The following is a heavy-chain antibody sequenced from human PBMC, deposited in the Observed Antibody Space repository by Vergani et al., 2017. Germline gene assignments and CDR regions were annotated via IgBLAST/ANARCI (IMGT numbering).Heavy chain of an antibody. CDR1: GYTFTSYA. J-gene: IGHJ5*02. D-gene: IGHD6-19*01. CDR2: INTNTETP. V-gene: IGHV7-4-1*02. Sequence: QAQLVQSGPELKKPGASVKVSCKASGYTFTSYALHWVRQAPGQGLGWLGWINTNTETPTYAQAFTGRFVFSLHTSVNTAFLQISGLTAEDTALYYCARAKRGRIAVSAADTWGQGTLVTVSS. CDR3: ARAKRGRIAVSAADT.